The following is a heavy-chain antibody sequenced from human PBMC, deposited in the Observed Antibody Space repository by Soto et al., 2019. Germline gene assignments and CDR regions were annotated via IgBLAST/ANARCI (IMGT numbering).Heavy chain of an antibody. V-gene: IGHV5-51*01. CDR2: IYPGDSDT. J-gene: IGHJ6*03. CDR3: ARHWVAATHRAPYYYYYMDV. CDR1: GYSFTSYW. D-gene: IGHD2-15*01. Sequence: GESLKISSKGSGYSFTSYWIGWVRQMPGKGLEWMGIIYPGDSDTRYSPSFQGQVTISADKSISTAYLQWSSLKASDTAMYYYARHWVAATHRAPYYYYYMDVWGKGTTVTVSS.